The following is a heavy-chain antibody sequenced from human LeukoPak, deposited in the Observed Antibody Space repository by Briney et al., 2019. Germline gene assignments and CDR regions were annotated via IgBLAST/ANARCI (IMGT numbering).Heavy chain of an antibody. CDR1: GGSISSGGYY. V-gene: IGHV4-31*03. CDR2: IYCSGST. D-gene: IGHD4-17*01. CDR3: ARDSSPDYGDYGVAAGMDV. J-gene: IGHJ6*04. Sequence: PSQTLSLTCTVSGGSISSGGYYWSWIRQHPGKGLEWIGYIYCSGSTYYNPSLKSRVTISVDTSKNQFSLKLSSVTAADTAVYYCARDSSPDYGDYGVAAGMDVWGKGTTVTVSS.